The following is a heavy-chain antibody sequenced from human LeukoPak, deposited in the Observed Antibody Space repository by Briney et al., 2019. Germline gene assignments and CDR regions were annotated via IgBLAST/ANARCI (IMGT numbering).Heavy chain of an antibody. J-gene: IGHJ4*02. Sequence: SVKVSCKASGGTFSSYAISWVRQAPGQGLEWMGRIIPILGIANYAQKFQGRVTITVDKSTSTAYMELSSLRSEDTAVYYCARDRVPVLRYFDWLPGDFDYWGQGTLVTVSS. CDR1: GGTFSSYA. V-gene: IGHV1-69*04. CDR2: IIPILGIA. D-gene: IGHD3-9*01. CDR3: ARDRVPVLRYFDWLPGDFDY.